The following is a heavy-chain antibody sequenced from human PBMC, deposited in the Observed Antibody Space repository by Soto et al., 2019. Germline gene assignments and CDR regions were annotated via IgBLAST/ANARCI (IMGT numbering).Heavy chain of an antibody. CDR2: INHSGST. J-gene: IGHJ5*02. Sequence: SETLSLTCAVYGGSFSGYYWSWIRQPPGKGLEWIGEINHSGSTNYNPSLKSRVTISVDTSKNQFSLKLSSVTAADTAVYYCARGLIVVVVAAHPNWFEPWGQGPLVTVSS. CDR3: ARGLIVVVVAAHPNWFEP. CDR1: GGSFSGYY. V-gene: IGHV4-34*01. D-gene: IGHD2-15*01.